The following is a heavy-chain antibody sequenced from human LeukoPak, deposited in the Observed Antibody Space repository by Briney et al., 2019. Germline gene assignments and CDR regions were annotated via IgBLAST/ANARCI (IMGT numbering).Heavy chain of an antibody. V-gene: IGHV4-30-2*01. J-gene: IGHJ4*02. CDR3: ARTPPAEAARDLVVVAATFFDY. CDR2: IYHSGST. Sequence: SQTLSLTCTVSGGSISSGGYYWSWIRQPPGKGLEWIGYIYHSGSTYYNPSLKSRVTISVDRSKNQFSLKLSSVTAADTAVYYCARTPPAEAARDLVVVAATFFDYWGQGTLVTVSS. D-gene: IGHD2-15*01. CDR1: GGSISSGGYY.